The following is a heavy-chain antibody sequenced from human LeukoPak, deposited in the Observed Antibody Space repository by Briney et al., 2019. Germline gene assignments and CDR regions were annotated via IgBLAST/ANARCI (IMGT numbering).Heavy chain of an antibody. J-gene: IGHJ4*02. Sequence: SETLSLTCTVSGGSISSSSYYWGWIRQPPGKGLEWIGSIYYSGSTYYNPSLKSRVTISVDTSKNQFSLKLSSVTAADTAVYYCARTAVAEGYVFDYWGQGTLVTVSS. D-gene: IGHD6-19*01. CDR1: GGSISSSSYY. CDR3: ARTAVAEGYVFDY. CDR2: IYYSGST. V-gene: IGHV4-39*01.